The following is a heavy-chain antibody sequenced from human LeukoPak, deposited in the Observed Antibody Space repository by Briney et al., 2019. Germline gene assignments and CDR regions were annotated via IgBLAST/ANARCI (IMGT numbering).Heavy chain of an antibody. CDR3: LRGGPKWYFDL. J-gene: IGHJ2*01. V-gene: IGHV3-21*01. CDR1: GFDFSYHV. Sequence: GGSLRLSCAASGFDFSYHVMNWVRQAPGKGLEWVSSITGSGNYYADSVRGRFTISRDNARNSLYLQMNSLRAEDTAAYYCLRGGPKWYFDLWGRGTLVTVSS. CDR2: ITGSGNY.